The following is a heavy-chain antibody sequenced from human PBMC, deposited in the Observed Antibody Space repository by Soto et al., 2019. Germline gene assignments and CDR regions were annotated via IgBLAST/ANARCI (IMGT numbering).Heavy chain of an antibody. D-gene: IGHD2-15*01. V-gene: IGHV3-48*01. J-gene: IGHJ6*03. Sequence: GGSLRLSCAASGFTFSSYSMNWVRQAPGKGLEWVSYISSSSSTIYYADSVKGRFTISRDNAKNSLYLQMNSLRAEDTAVYYCARESSYCSGGSCYYYYMDVWGKGTTVTVSS. CDR1: GFTFSSYS. CDR3: ARESSYCSGGSCYYYYMDV. CDR2: ISSSSSTI.